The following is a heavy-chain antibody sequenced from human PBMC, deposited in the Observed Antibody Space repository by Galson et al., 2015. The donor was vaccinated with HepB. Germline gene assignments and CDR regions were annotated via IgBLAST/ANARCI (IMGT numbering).Heavy chain of an antibody. CDR1: GFTVSSNY. CDR3: ARRPVWGLGEFDY. V-gene: IGHV3-66*02. J-gene: IGHJ4*02. CDR2: IYSGGST. D-gene: IGHD3-10*01. Sequence: SLRLSCAASGFTVSSNYMSWVRQAPGKGLEWVSVIYSGGSTYYADSVKGRFTISRDYSKNTLYLQMNSLRAEDTAVYYCARRPVWGLGEFDYWGQGTLVTVSS.